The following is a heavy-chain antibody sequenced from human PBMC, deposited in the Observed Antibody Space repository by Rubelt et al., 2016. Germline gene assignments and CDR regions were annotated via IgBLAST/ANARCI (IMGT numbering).Heavy chain of an antibody. Sequence: APGKGLEWVSGISWNSGSIGYADSVKGRFTISRANAKNSLYLQMNSLRAEDTALYYCVKDTSYYDSSGRGPFDYWGQGILVTVSS. D-gene: IGHD3-22*01. CDR3: VKDTSYYDSSGRGPFDY. V-gene: IGHV3-9*01. J-gene: IGHJ4*02. CDR2: ISWNSGSI.